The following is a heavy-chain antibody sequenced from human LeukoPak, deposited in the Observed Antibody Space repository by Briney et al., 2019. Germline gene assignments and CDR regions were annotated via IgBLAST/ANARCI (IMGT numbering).Heavy chain of an antibody. CDR1: GFTFSSYS. CDR2: ISSSSSYI. D-gene: IGHD6-13*01. J-gene: IGHJ4*02. V-gene: IGHV3-21*01. CDR3: ARGYSSSWTSLYFDY. Sequence: TGGSLRLSCAASGFTFSSYSMNWVRQAPGKGLEWVSSISSSSSYIYYADSVKGRFTISRDNAKNSLYLQMNSLRAEDTAVYYCARGYSSSWTSLYFDYWGQGTLVTVSS.